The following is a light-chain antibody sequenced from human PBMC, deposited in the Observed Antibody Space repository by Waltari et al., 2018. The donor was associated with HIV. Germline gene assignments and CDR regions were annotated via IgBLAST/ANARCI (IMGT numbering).Light chain of an antibody. J-gene: IGLJ3*02. CDR3: QVWDGNSDHQV. CDR1: NIGSKT. V-gene: IGLV3-21*02. CDR2: DDA. Sequence: SYVLTQPPSVSVAPGQTAMITCGGNNIGSKTVQWYQQKPGQAPILVIQDDADRPSGIPERFSGSNSGNTATLTISRVEAGDEADYFCQVWDGNSDHQVFGGGTKLTVL.